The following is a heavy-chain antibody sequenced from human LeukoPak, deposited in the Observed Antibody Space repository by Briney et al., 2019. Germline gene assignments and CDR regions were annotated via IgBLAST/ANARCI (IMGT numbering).Heavy chain of an antibody. CDR3: TRPGTYYDILTGSYLDRDYYYMDV. J-gene: IGHJ6*03. Sequence: GGSLRLSCAASGFTFSGSAMHWVRQASGKGLEWVGRIRSKANSYATAYAASVKGRFTISRDDSKNTAYLQMNSLKTEDTAVYYCTRPGTYYDILTGSYLDRDYYYMDVWGKGTTVTVSS. V-gene: IGHV3-73*01. CDR2: IRSKANSYAT. D-gene: IGHD3-9*01. CDR1: GFTFSGSA.